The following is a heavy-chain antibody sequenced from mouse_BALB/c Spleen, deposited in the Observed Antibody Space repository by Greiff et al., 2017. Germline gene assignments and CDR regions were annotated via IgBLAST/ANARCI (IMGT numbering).Heavy chain of an antibody. CDR3: ARIRSDYAMDY. Sequence: EVMLVESGPGLVKPSQSLSLTCTVTGYSITSDYAWNWIRQFPGNKLEWMGYISYSGSTSYNPSLKSRISITRDTSKNQFFLQLNSVTTEDTATYYCARIRSDYAMDYWGQGTSVTVSS. CDR2: ISYSGST. CDR1: GYSITSDYA. V-gene: IGHV3-2*02. D-gene: IGHD2-14*01. J-gene: IGHJ4*01.